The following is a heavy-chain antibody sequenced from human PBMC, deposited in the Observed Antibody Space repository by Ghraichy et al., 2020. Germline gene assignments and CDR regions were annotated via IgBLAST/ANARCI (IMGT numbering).Heavy chain of an antibody. CDR3: AKFTLSGTANTWHAPHYVDD. V-gene: IGHV1-69*13. D-gene: IGHD3-22*01. J-gene: IGHJ4*02. Sequence: SVKVSCKISGGTFTNYVFSWVRQAPAQGLEWMGGVIPIFGTSHYAQKFQGRVTITADESTSTVYMDLSSLTSEDTAVYFCAKFTLSGTANTWHAPHYVDDWGQGTLGTVAA. CDR1: GGTFTNYV. CDR2: VIPIFGTS.